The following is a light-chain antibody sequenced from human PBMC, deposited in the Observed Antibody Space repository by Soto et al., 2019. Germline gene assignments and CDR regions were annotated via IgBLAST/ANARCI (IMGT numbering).Light chain of an antibody. J-gene: IGLJ2*01. CDR3: SSYAGSSARVV. V-gene: IGLV2-23*01. CDR2: EGT. Sequence: QSVLTQPASVSGSPGQSITISCTRSSTDFENYNLVSWYQHCPDKAPKLIIYEGTKRPSEISDRFSGSESDTTASLIISGLQPEAEDDYYCSSYAGSSARVVFGGGTKLTVL. CDR1: STDFENYNL.